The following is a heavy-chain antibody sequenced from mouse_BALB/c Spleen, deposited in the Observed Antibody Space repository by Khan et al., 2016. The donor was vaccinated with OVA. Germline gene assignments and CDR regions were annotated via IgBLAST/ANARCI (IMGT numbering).Heavy chain of an antibody. D-gene: IGHD1-1*01. Sequence: DLVKPGASVKLSCKASGYTFTSYWINWIKQRPGQGLEWIGRIAPGSGSTSYTEMFKSEATLTVDTSSSTAYIQLSSLSSEDSAIYLCARSNYYGSGLYAMDYWGQGTSDTVSS. V-gene: IGHV1S41*01. CDR1: GYTFTSYW. CDR2: IAPGSGST. CDR3: ARSNYYGSGLYAMDY. J-gene: IGHJ4*01.